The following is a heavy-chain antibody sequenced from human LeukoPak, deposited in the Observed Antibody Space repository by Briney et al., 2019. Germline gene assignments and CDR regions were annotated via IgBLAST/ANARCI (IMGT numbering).Heavy chain of an antibody. D-gene: IGHD1-1*01. Sequence: SVKVSCKASGFTFTSSAVQWVRQARGQGLGWIGWIVVGSGNTNYAQKFQERVTINRDMSTSKAYMELSSLRSEDTAVYYCATDDVTTGTKTALGYWGQGTLVTVSS. V-gene: IGHV1-58*01. CDR1: GFTFTSSA. J-gene: IGHJ4*02. CDR2: IVVGSGNT. CDR3: ATDDVTTGTKTALGY.